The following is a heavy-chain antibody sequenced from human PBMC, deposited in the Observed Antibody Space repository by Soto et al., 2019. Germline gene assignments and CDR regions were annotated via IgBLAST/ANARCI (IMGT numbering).Heavy chain of an antibody. Sequence: SETLSLTCAVYGGSFSGYYWSWIRQPPGKGLEWIGEINHSGSTNYNPSLKSRVTISVDTSKSQFSLKLSSVTAADTAVYYCARGSIDFWSGYYYPIKNYYYYYMDVWGKGTTVTVSS. CDR3: ARGSIDFWSGYYYPIKNYYYYYMDV. V-gene: IGHV4-34*01. J-gene: IGHJ6*03. CDR2: INHSGST. D-gene: IGHD3-3*01. CDR1: GGSFSGYY.